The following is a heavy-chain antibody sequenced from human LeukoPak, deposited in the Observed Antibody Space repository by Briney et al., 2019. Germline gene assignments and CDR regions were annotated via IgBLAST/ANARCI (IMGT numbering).Heavy chain of an antibody. J-gene: IGHJ4*02. V-gene: IGHV3-11*06. Sequence: GGSLRLSCAASGFTFSDYYMSWIRQAPGKGLEWVSYVSSSSSYTNYADSVKGRFTISRDNAKSSLYLQMNSLRAEDTAVYYCARVGRCSSTSCYGGGYYFDYWGQGTLVTVSS. CDR1: GFTFSDYY. CDR3: ARVGRCSSTSCYGGGYYFDY. D-gene: IGHD2-2*01. CDR2: VSSSSSYT.